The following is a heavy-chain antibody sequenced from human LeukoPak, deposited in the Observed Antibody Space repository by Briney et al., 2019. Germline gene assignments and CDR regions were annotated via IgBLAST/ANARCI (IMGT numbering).Heavy chain of an antibody. CDR3: AKAQGDYYYDSSGYYDWFDP. CDR2: ISYDGSNK. V-gene: IGHV3-30*18. J-gene: IGHJ5*02. Sequence: GGSLRLSCAASGFTFSSYGMNWVRQAPGKGLEWVAVISYDGSNKYYADSVKGRFTISRDNSKNTLYLQMNRLRAEDTAVYYCAKAQGDYYYDSSGYYDWFDPWGQGTLVTVSS. D-gene: IGHD3-22*01. CDR1: GFTFSSYG.